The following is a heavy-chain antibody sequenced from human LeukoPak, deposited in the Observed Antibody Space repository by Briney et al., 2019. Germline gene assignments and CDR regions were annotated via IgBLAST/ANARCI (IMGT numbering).Heavy chain of an antibody. Sequence: GRSLRLSCAASGFTFDDYAMHWVRQAPGKGLEWVSGISWNSGSIGYADSVKGRFTISRDNAKNSLYLQMNSLRAEDTALYYCARGGGLDVWGQGATVTVSS. CDR3: ARGGGLDV. CDR1: GFTFDDYA. V-gene: IGHV3-9*01. D-gene: IGHD3-16*01. CDR2: ISWNSGSI. J-gene: IGHJ6*02.